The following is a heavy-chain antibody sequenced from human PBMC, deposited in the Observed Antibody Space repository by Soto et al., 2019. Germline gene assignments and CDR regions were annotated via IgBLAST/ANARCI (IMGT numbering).Heavy chain of an antibody. Sequence: QVQLQESGPGLVKPSGTLSLTCAVSGGSISDNWWSWVRQPPGKGLEWIGEVYHSGTTYYNPSLKRRVTLSLDKAASQISLTLNSVTGADTGVYFCARHGAGARTRGFDSWGQGTLVTVSS. V-gene: IGHV4-4*02. J-gene: IGHJ4*02. CDR2: VYHSGTT. CDR3: ARHGAGARTRGFDS. D-gene: IGHD3-10*01. CDR1: GGSISDNW.